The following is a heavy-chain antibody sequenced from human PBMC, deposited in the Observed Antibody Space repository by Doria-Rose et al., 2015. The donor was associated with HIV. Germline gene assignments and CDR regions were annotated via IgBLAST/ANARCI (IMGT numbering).Heavy chain of an antibody. V-gene: IGHV2-26*01. CDR1: GVSLSSPGMG. CDR2: IFSDDER. J-gene: IGHJ4*02. CDR3: ARIKSSRWYHKYYFDF. D-gene: IGHD6-13*01. Sequence: QVTLKESGPVLVKPTETPTLTCTVSGVSLSSPGMGVSWIRQPPGKALEWLTNIFSDDERSYNTSLKSRLTIARGTSKSQVVTTMTDMDPVDTATYYCARIKSSRWYHKYYFDFWGQGTPVIVSA.